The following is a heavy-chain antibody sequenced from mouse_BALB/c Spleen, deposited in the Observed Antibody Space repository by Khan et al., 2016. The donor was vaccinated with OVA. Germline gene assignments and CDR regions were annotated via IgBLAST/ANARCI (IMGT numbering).Heavy chain of an antibody. V-gene: IGHV1-63*02. J-gene: IGHJ1*01. CDR2: IYPGGYFT. Sequence: VQLQQSGGEVVRPGTSVKISCKASGYTFTNYWLGWVRQRPGHGLEWIGDIYPGGYFTNSNEQFKGKATLTVDTSSSTANMQLSSLTSEYSAGYLCARWATWYFDVWGAGTAVTVSS. D-gene: IGHD3-1*01. CDR3: ARWATWYFDV. CDR1: GYTFTNYW.